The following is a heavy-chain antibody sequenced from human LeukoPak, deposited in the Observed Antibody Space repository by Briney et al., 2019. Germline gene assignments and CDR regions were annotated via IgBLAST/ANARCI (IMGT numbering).Heavy chain of an antibody. Sequence: GGSLRLSCAASGFTFSRHSIHWVRQAPGKGLDWVSSISGGSFYIYYADSVKGRFTVSRDDAKNSVYLQMNSLRDEDTAIYYCTAGHAILGSTCSAYWGQGTLLAVSS. CDR3: TAGHAILGSTCSAY. D-gene: IGHD3-10*02. V-gene: IGHV3-21*01. J-gene: IGHJ4*02. CDR2: ISGGSFYI. CDR1: GFTFSRHS.